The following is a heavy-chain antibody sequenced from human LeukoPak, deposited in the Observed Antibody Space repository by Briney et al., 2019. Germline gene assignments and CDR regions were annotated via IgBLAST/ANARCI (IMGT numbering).Heavy chain of an antibody. Sequence: SETLSLTCSVSGVSISDYHWIWIRQPPAKGLEWMGYFSYSGSTRYNPSLKSRVTMSVNTSKNQFSLRLISVAAADTAVYYCARMYSGTSYYFDFWGQGTLVTVSS. CDR3: ARMYSGTSYYFDF. D-gene: IGHD1-26*01. J-gene: IGHJ4*02. V-gene: IGHV4-59*01. CDR1: GVSISDYH. CDR2: FSYSGST.